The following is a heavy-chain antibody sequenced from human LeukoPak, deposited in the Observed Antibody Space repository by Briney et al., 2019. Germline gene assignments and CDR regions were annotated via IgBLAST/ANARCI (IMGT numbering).Heavy chain of an antibody. D-gene: IGHD3-10*01. Sequence: PGRSQRLSCAASGFTFSSNAIHWVRQAPGKGLEWVAVISYDGSKKFYADSVKGRFTISRDNSKNTLYLQMNSLRAEDTAVYSCARDRVPPASGVFTYYMDVWGKGTTVIVSS. CDR1: GFTFSSNA. CDR3: ARDRVPPASGVFTYYMDV. CDR2: ISYDGSKK. V-gene: IGHV3-30*01. J-gene: IGHJ6*03.